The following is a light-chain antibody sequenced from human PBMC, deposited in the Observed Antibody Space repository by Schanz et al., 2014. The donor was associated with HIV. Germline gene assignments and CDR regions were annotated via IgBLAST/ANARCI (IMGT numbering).Light chain of an antibody. CDR1: SSNIGAGYD. J-gene: IGLJ2*01. V-gene: IGLV1-47*01. Sequence: QSVLTQPPSLSGAPGQRVSLSCNGSSSNIGAGYDVHCYQQLPGTAPKLLIYRNNQRPSGVPDRFSGSKSGTSASLAISGLRSEDEADYYCAAWDDSLSGRVFGGGTKLTVL. CDR2: RNN. CDR3: AAWDDSLSGRV.